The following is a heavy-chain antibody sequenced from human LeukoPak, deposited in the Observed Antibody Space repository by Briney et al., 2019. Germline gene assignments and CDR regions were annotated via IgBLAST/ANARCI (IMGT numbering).Heavy chain of an antibody. CDR2: INPSGGST. V-gene: IGHV1-46*01. CDR3: ARNRLIWGSPFDY. D-gene: IGHD7-27*01. CDR1: GYTFTSYY. Sequence: GASVKVSCKASGYTFTSYYTHWVRQAPGQGLEWIGIINPSGGSTSYAQKFQGRVTMTRDTSTSTVYMELSSLRSEDTAVYYCARNRLIWGSPFDYWGQGTLVTVSS. J-gene: IGHJ4*02.